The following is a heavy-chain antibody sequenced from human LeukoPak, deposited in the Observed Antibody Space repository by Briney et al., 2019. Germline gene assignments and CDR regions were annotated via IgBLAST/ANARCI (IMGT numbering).Heavy chain of an antibody. D-gene: IGHD6-13*01. J-gene: IGHJ3*02. CDR1: GFTFSTYW. CDR2: IKQDGSEK. Sequence: GGSLRPSCAASGFTFSTYWMSWVRQAPGKGLEWVANIKQDGSEKYYVDSVKGRFTISRDNAKNSLYLQMNSLRAEDTAVYYCASRAAYSSSWSALDMWGQGTMLTVSS. CDR3: ASRAAYSSSWSALDM. V-gene: IGHV3-7*01.